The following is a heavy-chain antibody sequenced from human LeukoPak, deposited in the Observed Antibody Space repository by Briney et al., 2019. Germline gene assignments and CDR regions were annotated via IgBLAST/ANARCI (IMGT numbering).Heavy chain of an antibody. D-gene: IGHD2-2*02. CDR2: IYHSGST. CDR3: ASAEYCSSTSCYKFSFDY. CDR1: GYSISSGYY. V-gene: IGHV4-38-2*02. J-gene: IGHJ4*02. Sequence: SETLSLTCTVSGYSISSGYYWGWIRQPPGKGLEWIGSIYHSGSTYYNPSLKSRVTISVDTSKNQFSLKLSSVTAADTAVYYCASAEYCSSTSCYKFSFDYWGQGTLVTVSS.